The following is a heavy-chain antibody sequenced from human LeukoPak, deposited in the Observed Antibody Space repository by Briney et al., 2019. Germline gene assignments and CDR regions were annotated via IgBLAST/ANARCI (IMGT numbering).Heavy chain of an antibody. V-gene: IGHV4-34*01. CDR2: INHSGST. CDR1: GGSISSYY. CDR3: ARGRSLTIFGVVISYFDY. Sequence: SETLSLTCTVSGGSISSYYWSWIRQPAGKGLEWIGEINHSGSTNYNPSLKSRVTISVDTSKNQFSLKLSSVTAADTAVYYCARGRSLTIFGVVISYFDYWGQGTLVTVSS. D-gene: IGHD3-3*01. J-gene: IGHJ4*02.